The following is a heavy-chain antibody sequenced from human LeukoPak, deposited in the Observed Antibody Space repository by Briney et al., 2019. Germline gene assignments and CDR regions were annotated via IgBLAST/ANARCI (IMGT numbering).Heavy chain of an antibody. V-gene: IGHV4-59*01. D-gene: IGHD2-2*01. CDR2: IYSSGST. CDR3: ARDPPCSSTSCYGMDV. J-gene: IGHJ6*02. CDR1: GGSISSYY. Sequence: SETLSLTCTVSGGSISSYYWSWIRQPPGKGLEWIGYIYSSGSTNFNPSLKSRVTISVDTSKNQFSLKLSSVTAADTAVYYCARDPPCSSTSCYGMDVWGQGTTVTVSS.